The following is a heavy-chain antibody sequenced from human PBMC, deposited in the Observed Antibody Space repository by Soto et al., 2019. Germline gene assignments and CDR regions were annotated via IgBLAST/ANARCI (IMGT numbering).Heavy chain of an antibody. CDR2: ISGSGGST. Sequence: EVQLVESGGGLVKPGGSLRLSCAASGFTFSSYAMSWVRQAPGKGLEWVSAISGSGGSTYYADSVKGRFTISRDNSKNTLYLQMNSLRAEDTAVYYCAKDPAWERIAARPSWFDPWGQGTLVTVSS. CDR3: AKDPAWERIAARPSWFDP. J-gene: IGHJ5*02. V-gene: IGHV3-23*04. D-gene: IGHD6-6*01. CDR1: GFTFSSYA.